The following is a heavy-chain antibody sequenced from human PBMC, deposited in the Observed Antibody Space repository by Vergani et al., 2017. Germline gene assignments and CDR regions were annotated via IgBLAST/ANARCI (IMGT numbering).Heavy chain of an antibody. Sequence: GQLAESGGALVQPGASLRLPCEASGFNFSNYGMHWVRQAPDKGLEWVSFLRFDGTKAYYSDSVKGRFTVSRDNSKSTLFLEMNSLTSEDTAMYYCATKTAVVTRAQSDYWGQGTRVTVSS. CDR3: ATKTAVVTRAQSDY. CDR2: LRFDGTKA. CDR1: GFNFSNYG. D-gene: IGHD3-16*02. J-gene: IGHJ4*02. V-gene: IGHV3-30*02.